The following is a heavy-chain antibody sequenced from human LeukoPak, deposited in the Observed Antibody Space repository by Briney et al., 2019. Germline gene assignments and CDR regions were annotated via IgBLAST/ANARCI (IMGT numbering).Heavy chain of an antibody. CDR1: GFTFSTYW. J-gene: IGHJ6*03. V-gene: IGHV3-7*01. CDR2: IKQDGSEK. Sequence: PGGSLRLSCAASGFTFSTYWMSWVRQAPGKGLEWVANIKQDGSEKYYVDSVKGRFTISRDNAKNSLYLQMNSLRAEDTAVYYCARLQVRVPKVIGYYYYYMDVWGKGTTVTVSS. D-gene: IGHD4-11*01. CDR3: ARLQVRVPKVIGYYYYYMDV.